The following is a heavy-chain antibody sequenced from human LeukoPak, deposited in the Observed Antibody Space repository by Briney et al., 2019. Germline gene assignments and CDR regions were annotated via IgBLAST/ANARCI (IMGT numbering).Heavy chain of an antibody. J-gene: IGHJ4*02. Sequence: GKSLKISCKGSGYSFTNYWIGWVRQMPGKGLEWMGIILPRDSDTRYSPSFQGQVTISADKSITTAYLHWSSLKASDTAMYYCARPTYDSRGYAPFYFDYWGQGTLVTVSS. D-gene: IGHD3-22*01. CDR1: GYSFTNYW. CDR3: ARPTYDSRGYAPFYFDY. CDR2: ILPRDSDT. V-gene: IGHV5-51*01.